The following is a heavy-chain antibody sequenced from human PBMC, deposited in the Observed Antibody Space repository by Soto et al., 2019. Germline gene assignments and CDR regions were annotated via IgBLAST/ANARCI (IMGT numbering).Heavy chain of an antibody. D-gene: IGHD4-17*01. CDR1: GFTFSNAW. Sequence: EVQLVESGGGLVKPGGSLRLSCAASGFTFSNAWMSWVRQAPGKGLEWVGRIKGKTDGGTTDYAAPVKGRFTISRDDSKNTLYLQMNSLKTEDTAVYYCTTEGYGDYVPYYYGMDVWGQGTTVTVSS. J-gene: IGHJ6*02. CDR2: IKGKTDGGTT. CDR3: TTEGYGDYVPYYYGMDV. V-gene: IGHV3-15*01.